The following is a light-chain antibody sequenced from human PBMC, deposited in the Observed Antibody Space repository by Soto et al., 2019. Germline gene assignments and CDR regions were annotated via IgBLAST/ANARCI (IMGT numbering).Light chain of an antibody. CDR1: QNIDIS. CDR2: AAS. Sequence: DIEFTQSPSFLSASLGGRVTITCRASQNIDISLAWFQQRPGQAPKVLIYAASGLASGAPSTFSGSGSGTEFTLTISSLQPDDFATYYCQHCNSYSEAFGQGTKVDI. V-gene: IGKV1-5*01. J-gene: IGKJ1*01. CDR3: QHCNSYSEA.